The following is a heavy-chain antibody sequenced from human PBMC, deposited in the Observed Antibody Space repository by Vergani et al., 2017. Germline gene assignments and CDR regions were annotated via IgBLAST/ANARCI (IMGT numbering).Heavy chain of an antibody. Sequence: EVQLVESGGGLVQPGGSLRLSCAASGFTFSSYAMSWVRQAPGKGLEWVSAISGSGGSTYYADSVKGRFTISRDNSKNTLYLQMNSLRAEDTAVYYCAKDSDCSSTSCFLYYYYYGRDVWGQGP. CDR2: ISGSGGST. CDR3: AKDSDCSSTSCFLYYYYYGRDV. V-gene: IGHV3-23*04. D-gene: IGHD2-2*01. J-gene: IGHJ6*02. CDR1: GFTFSSYA.